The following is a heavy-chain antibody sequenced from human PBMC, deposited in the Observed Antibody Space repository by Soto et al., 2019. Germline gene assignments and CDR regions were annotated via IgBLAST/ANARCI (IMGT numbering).Heavy chain of an antibody. V-gene: IGHV4-31*01. CDR3: ASGHDAYKVRY. J-gene: IGHJ4*02. CDR1: GGSISSGGTGSY. CDR2: IYYTGNT. Sequence: QVQLQESGPGLVKPSQTLSLTCTVSGGSISSGGTGSYWTWIRQLPGKGLEWIGYIYYTGNTYYNXSXKXPPTISIDTSENQFSLKLTSVTAADTAVYFCASGHDAYKVRYWGQGTLVTVSS. D-gene: IGHD1-1*01.